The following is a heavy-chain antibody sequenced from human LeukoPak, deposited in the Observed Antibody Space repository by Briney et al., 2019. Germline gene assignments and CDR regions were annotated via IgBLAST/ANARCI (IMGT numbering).Heavy chain of an antibody. Sequence: PGGSLRLSCVASGFTVSSNYMSWVRQAPGKGLEWVSVIYSGGSTEYADSVKGRFTVSRDNSKNTLYLQMNSLRAEDTAVYYCARSSDGDYYYCFDYWGQGTLVTVSS. CDR3: ARSSDGDYYYCFDY. CDR1: GFTVSSNY. CDR2: IYSGGST. V-gene: IGHV3-66*01. D-gene: IGHD4-17*01. J-gene: IGHJ4*02.